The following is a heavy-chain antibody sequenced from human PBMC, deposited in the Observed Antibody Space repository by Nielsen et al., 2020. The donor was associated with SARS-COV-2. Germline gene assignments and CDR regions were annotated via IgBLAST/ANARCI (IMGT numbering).Heavy chain of an antibody. V-gene: IGHV3-30*02. CDR2: IRSDESNK. D-gene: IGHD3-10*01. CDR3: AKEGEDDF. J-gene: IGHJ2*01. Sequence: GESLKISCAASGFTFSSYGMHWVRQAPGKGLEWVAFIRSDESNKYYAESVKGRFTISRDNSKNTVYLQMNSLRAEDTAVYYCAKEGEDDFWGRGTPVTVSS. CDR1: GFTFSSYG.